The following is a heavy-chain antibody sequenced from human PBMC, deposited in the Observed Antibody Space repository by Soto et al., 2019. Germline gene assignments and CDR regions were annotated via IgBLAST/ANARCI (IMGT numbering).Heavy chain of an antibody. D-gene: IGHD2-2*01. CDR2: ISGSGGST. Sequence: GGSLRLSCAASGFIFSSYAMSWVRQAPGKGLEWVSAISGSGGSTYYADSVKGRFTISRDNSKNTLYLQMNSLRAEDTAVYYCAKEKSSTSCCHWFDPLGQGTLGTVSS. CDR1: GFIFSSYA. V-gene: IGHV3-23*01. CDR3: AKEKSSTSCCHWFDP. J-gene: IGHJ5*02.